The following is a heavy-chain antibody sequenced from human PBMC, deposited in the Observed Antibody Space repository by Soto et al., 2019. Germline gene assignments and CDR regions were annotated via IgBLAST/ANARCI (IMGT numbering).Heavy chain of an antibody. V-gene: IGHV1-69*01. Sequence: QVQLVQSGAEVKKPGSSVKVSCKASGGTFSNYAISWVRQAPGQGLEWMGGIIPIFGTANYAQKFQGRVTITADESTSTAYMELSSLRSEDTAVYYCAREGTCSGGSCYSSLDYWGQGTLVTVSS. CDR3: AREGTCSGGSCYSSLDY. D-gene: IGHD2-15*01. J-gene: IGHJ4*02. CDR1: GGTFSNYA. CDR2: IIPIFGTA.